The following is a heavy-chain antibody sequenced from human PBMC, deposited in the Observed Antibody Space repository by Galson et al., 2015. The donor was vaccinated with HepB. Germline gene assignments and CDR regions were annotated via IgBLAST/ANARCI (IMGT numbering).Heavy chain of an antibody. D-gene: IGHD4-11*01. J-gene: IGHJ4*02. CDR1: GFTFSTYV. V-gene: IGHV3-23*01. Sequence: SLRLSCAASGFTFSTYVMIWVRQAPGKGLEWVSTISDSAGPRYAGSVKGRFTISRDNSKNTLYLQMNSLRAEDTAIYYCARGKGDNNYADFWGRGTLVTVSS. CDR3: ARGKGDNNYADF. CDR2: ISDSAGPR.